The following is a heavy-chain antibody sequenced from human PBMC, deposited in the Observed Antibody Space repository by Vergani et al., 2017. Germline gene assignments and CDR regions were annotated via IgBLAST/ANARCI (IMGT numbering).Heavy chain of an antibody. CDR1: RYSFTNYW. CDR2: IHPADSDT. J-gene: IGHJ4*02. V-gene: IGHV5-51*01. D-gene: IGHD3-22*01. Sequence: EVQLVQSGAEVKKPGESLKISCQISRYSFTNYWIGWVRQMPGKGLEWMGIIHPADSDTRYSPSFQGQVTISVDKSISTAYLQLSSLRASDSAMYYCARLYGRDSSGSKYFDYWGQGTLVTVSS. CDR3: ARLYGRDSSGSKYFDY.